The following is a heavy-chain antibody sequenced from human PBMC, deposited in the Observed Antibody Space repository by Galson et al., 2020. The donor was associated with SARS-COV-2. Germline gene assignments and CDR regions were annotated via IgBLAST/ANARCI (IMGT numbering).Heavy chain of an antibody. D-gene: IGHD3-22*01. J-gene: IGHJ4*02. CDR2: ISGRGGST. Sequence: GGSLRLSCAAPGFTFSNSAMSWVRQAPGRGLEWVSGISGRGGSTHYADSPKGRFTISRDNSKNTLYLQMNSLRAEDTAVYYCAKHPAYYYDSSLYYYFDYWGQGTLVTVSS. V-gene: IGHV3-23*01. CDR1: GFTFSNSA. CDR3: AKHPAYYYDSSLYYYFDY.